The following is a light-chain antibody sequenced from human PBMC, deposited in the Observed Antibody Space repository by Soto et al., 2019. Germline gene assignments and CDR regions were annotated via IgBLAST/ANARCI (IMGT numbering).Light chain of an antibody. CDR1: QSVASSY. J-gene: IGKJ1*01. V-gene: IGKV3-20*01. Sequence: EIVLTQSPGTLSLSPGERATLSCRASQSVASSYLAWYQQEPGQAPRLLIYATSSRATGIPDRFSGSGSGTTFTLTISRLEPEDFAVYYCQQYGRSGTFGQGTKVDIK. CDR2: ATS. CDR3: QQYGRSGT.